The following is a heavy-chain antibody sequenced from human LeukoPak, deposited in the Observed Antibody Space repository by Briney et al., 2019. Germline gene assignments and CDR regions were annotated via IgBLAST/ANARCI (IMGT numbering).Heavy chain of an antibody. CDR2: ISGGGGST. D-gene: IGHD2-15*01. V-gene: IGHV3-23*01. J-gene: IGHJ4*02. CDR1: GFTFSSYA. CDR3: AKGGLGYCSGGSCY. Sequence: PGGSLRLSRAASGFTFSSYAMSWVRQAPGKGLEWVSAISGGGGSTYYADSVKGRFTISRDNSKNTLYLQMNSLRAEDTAVYYCAKGGLGYCSGGSCYWGQGTLVTVSS.